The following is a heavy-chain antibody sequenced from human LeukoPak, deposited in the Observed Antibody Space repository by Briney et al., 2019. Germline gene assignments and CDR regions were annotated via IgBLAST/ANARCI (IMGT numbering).Heavy chain of an antibody. CDR2: IWYDGSNK. V-gene: IGHV3-33*01. Sequence: GRSLRLSCAASGFTFSSYGMHWVRQAPGRGLEWVAGIWYDGSNKYYADSVKGRFTISRDNSKNTLYLQMNSLRAEDTAVYYCAREHIVVVPASLDYWGQGTLVTVSS. CDR1: GFTFSSYG. D-gene: IGHD2-2*01. CDR3: AREHIVVVPASLDY. J-gene: IGHJ4*02.